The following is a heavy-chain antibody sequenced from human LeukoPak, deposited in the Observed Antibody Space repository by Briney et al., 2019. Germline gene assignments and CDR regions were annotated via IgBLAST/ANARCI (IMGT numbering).Heavy chain of an antibody. Sequence: PGGTLRLSCAASGFTFSNYDMSWVRQAPGKGLEWVSGISGSSRTIYYADSVKGRFTISRDNAKNSLYLQMNSLRAEDTAVYYCARSKAQIGYYYYMDVWGKGTTVTVSS. CDR3: ARSKAQIGYYYYMDV. CDR1: GFTFSNYD. CDR2: ISGSSRTI. V-gene: IGHV3-48*04. D-gene: IGHD3-10*01. J-gene: IGHJ6*03.